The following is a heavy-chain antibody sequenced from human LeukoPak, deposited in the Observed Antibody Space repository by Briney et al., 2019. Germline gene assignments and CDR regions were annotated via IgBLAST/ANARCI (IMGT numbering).Heavy chain of an antibody. CDR3: ARAHYYDSSGYYY. V-gene: IGHV1-69*05. Sequence: SVKVSCKASGGTFSSYAISWVRQAPGQGLEWMGGIIPIFGTANYAQKSQGRVTITTDESTSTAYMELSSLRSEDTAVYYCARAHYYDSSGYYYWGQGTLVTVSS. D-gene: IGHD3-22*01. CDR1: GGTFSSYA. J-gene: IGHJ4*02. CDR2: IIPIFGTA.